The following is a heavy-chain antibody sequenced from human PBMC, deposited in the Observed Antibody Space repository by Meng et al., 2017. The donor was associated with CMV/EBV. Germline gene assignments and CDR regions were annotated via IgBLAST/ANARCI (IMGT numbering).Heavy chain of an antibody. CDR3: ARVSASSGCYGY. Sequence: GGSLRLSCAASGCTVSSNYMSWVRQAPGKGLEWVSVIYSGGSTYYADSVKGRFTISRDNSKNTLYLQMNSLRAEDTAVYYCARVSASSGCYGYWGQGTLVTVSS. J-gene: IGHJ4*02. D-gene: IGHD6-19*01. CDR2: IYSGGST. V-gene: IGHV3-53*01. CDR1: GCTVSSNY.